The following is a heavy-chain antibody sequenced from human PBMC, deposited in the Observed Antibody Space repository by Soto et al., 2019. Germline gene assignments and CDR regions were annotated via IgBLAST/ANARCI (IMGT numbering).Heavy chain of an antibody. Sequence: PGGSLRLSCAASGFTFSSYAMHWVRQAPGKGLEWVAVISYDGSNKYYADSVKGRFTISRDNSKNTLYLQMNSLRAEDTAVYYCARERTMGYYYYGMDVWGQGTTVTVSS. V-gene: IGHV3-30-3*01. J-gene: IGHJ6*02. D-gene: IGHD3-10*01. CDR1: GFTFSSYA. CDR2: ISYDGSNK. CDR3: ARERTMGYYYYGMDV.